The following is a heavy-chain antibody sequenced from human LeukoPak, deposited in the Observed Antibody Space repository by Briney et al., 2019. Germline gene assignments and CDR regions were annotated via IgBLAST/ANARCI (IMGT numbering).Heavy chain of an antibody. CDR3: ARVGADQLLGGLDI. D-gene: IGHD2-2*01. J-gene: IGHJ3*02. CDR1: GSRFTSYW. V-gene: IGHV5-51*01. CDR2: IYPGDSDT. Sequence: GASLKISCKGSGSRFTSYWIGWVRPMPGKGLEWMGIIYPGDSDTRYSPSFQGQVTISADKSISTAYLQWSSLKASDTAMYYCARVGADQLLGGLDIWGQGTMVTVSS.